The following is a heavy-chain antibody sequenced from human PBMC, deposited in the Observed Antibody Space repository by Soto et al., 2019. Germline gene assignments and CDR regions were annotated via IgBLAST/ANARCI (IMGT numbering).Heavy chain of an antibody. Sequence: EVQLVESGGGLVKPGGSLRLSCAASGFTFSSYSMNWVRQAPGKGLAWVSSISSSSSYIYYADSVKGRFTISRDNAKNSLHLQMNSLRAEDTAVYYCATERGIAAAGHAKIYWCCDLWCRGTLVTVSS. D-gene: IGHD6-13*01. J-gene: IGHJ2*01. CDR1: GFTFSSYS. V-gene: IGHV3-21*01. CDR2: ISSSSSYI. CDR3: ATERGIAAAGHAKIYWCCDL.